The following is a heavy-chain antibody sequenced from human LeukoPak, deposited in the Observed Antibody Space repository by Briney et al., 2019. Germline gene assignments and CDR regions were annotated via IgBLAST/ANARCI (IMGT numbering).Heavy chain of an antibody. D-gene: IGHD6-19*01. CDR2: ISSSGTYT. V-gene: IGHV3-21*01. Sequence: PGGSLRLSCAASGFTFSTYSMDWVRQAPGRGLEWVSSISSSGTYTDYADSLKGRFTISRDNAKNSLYLQMNSLRAEDTAVYYCARARVPAVAGTVDYWGQGTLVTVSS. CDR3: ARARVPAVAGTVDY. CDR1: GFTFSTYS. J-gene: IGHJ4*02.